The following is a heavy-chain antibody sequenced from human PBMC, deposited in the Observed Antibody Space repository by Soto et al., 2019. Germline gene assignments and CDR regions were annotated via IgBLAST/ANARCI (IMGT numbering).Heavy chain of an antibody. CDR1: GFTFSSYG. D-gene: IGHD6-19*01. CDR3: ARAAVAATFHYYYGMDV. Sequence: QVQLVESGGGVVQPGRSLRLSCAASGFTFSSYGMHWVRQAPGKGLEWVAVIWYDGSNKYHADPVKGRFTISRDNSQNTLYLQMNSLRAEDTAVYYCARAAVAATFHYYYGMDVWGQGTTVTVSS. CDR2: IWYDGSNK. J-gene: IGHJ6*02. V-gene: IGHV3-33*01.